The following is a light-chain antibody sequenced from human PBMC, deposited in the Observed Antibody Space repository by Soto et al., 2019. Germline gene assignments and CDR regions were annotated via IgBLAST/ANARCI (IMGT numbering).Light chain of an antibody. V-gene: IGKV1-5*01. J-gene: IGKJ4*01. CDR2: EAS. Sequence: DIQMTQSPSTLSASVGDRVTITCRANQSISSWMGWYQQKPGKAPELLIYEASILQTRVPSRFSGSGSGTEFKLTISNLQSDDFAPYYYQQYNSSPLTFSGGTKVEIK. CDR1: QSISSW. CDR3: QQYNSSPLT.